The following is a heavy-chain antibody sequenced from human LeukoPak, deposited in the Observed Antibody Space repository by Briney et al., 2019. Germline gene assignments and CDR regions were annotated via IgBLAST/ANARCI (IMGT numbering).Heavy chain of an antibody. CDR3: AREGALMVTKDAFDI. CDR1: GFTVSSYE. CDR2: ISSRGSTI. V-gene: IGHV3-48*03. Sequence: GGSLRLSCAASGFTVSSYEMNWVRQAPGKGLEWVSYISSRGSTISYADSVKGRFTVSRDNAKNSLYLQMNSLRAEDTAVYYCAREGALMVTKDAFDIWGQGTKVTVSS. D-gene: IGHD2-8*01. J-gene: IGHJ3*02.